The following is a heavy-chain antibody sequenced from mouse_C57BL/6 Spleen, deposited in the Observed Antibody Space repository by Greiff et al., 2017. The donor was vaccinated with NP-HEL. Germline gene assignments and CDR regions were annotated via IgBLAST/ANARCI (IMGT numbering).Heavy chain of an antibody. V-gene: IGHV1-26*01. D-gene: IGHD3-2*02. CDR2: INPNNGGT. J-gene: IGHJ3*01. CDR3: ASSGWFAY. Sequence: EVQLQQSGPELVKPGASVKISCKASGYTFTDYYMNWVKQSHGKSLEWIGDINPNNGGTSYNQKFKGKATLTVDKSSSTAYMELRSLTSEDSAVYYCASSGWFAYWGQGTLVTVSA. CDR1: GYTFTDYY.